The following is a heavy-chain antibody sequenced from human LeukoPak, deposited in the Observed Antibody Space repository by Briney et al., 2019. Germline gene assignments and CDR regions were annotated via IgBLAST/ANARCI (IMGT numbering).Heavy chain of an antibody. CDR3: ARPLGTYGSGSYST. J-gene: IGHJ5*02. CDR2: INHSGST. Sequence: TSETLSLTCAVYGGSFSGYYWSWIRQPPGKGLEWIGEINHSGSTNYNPSLKSRVTISVDTSKNQFSLKLSSVTAADTAVYYCARPLGTYGSGSYSTWGQGTLVTVSS. V-gene: IGHV4-34*01. D-gene: IGHD3-10*01. CDR1: GGSFSGYY.